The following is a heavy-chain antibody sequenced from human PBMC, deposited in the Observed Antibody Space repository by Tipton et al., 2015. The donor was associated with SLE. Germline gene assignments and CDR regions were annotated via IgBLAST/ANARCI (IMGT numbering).Heavy chain of an antibody. J-gene: IGHJ4*02. CDR3: ARAGLGGATTPYYFDY. CDR1: GGSIRSTDNY. D-gene: IGHD1-26*01. CDR2: IYYSGST. V-gene: IGHV4-39*07. Sequence: TLSLTCSVSGGSIRSTDNYWGWIRQPPGKGLEWIGSIYYSGSTYYNPSLKSRVTMSVDTSKNQFSLKLSSVTAADTAVYYCARAGLGGATTPYYFDYWGQGTLVTVSS.